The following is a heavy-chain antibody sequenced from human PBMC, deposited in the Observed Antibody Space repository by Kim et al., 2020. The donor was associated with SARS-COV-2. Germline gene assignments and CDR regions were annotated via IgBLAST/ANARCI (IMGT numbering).Heavy chain of an antibody. CDR2: IYYSGST. D-gene: IGHD6-13*01. Sequence: SETLSLTCTVSGGSISSYYWSWIRQPPGKGLEWIGYIYYSGSTNYNPSLKSRVTISVDTSKNQFSLKLSSVTAADTAVYYCARAGGAAAAHSGDYYYGMDVWGQGTTVTVSS. J-gene: IGHJ6*02. CDR3: ARAGGAAAAHSGDYYYGMDV. V-gene: IGHV4-59*01. CDR1: GGSISSYY.